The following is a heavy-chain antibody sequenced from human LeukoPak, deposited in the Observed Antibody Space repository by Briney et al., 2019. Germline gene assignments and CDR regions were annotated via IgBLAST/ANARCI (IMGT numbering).Heavy chain of an antibody. V-gene: IGHV4-30-4*01. CDR1: GGSISSGDYY. D-gene: IGHD6-13*01. Sequence: LSLPFTVSGGSISSGDYYWSWIRPPPGKGLEWIGYIYYSGSTYYNPSLKSRVTISVDTSKNQFSLKLSSVTAADTAVYYCARDRYSSSWYGSFDYWGQGTRVTVFS. CDR2: IYYSGST. J-gene: IGHJ4*02. CDR3: ARDRYSSSWYGSFDY.